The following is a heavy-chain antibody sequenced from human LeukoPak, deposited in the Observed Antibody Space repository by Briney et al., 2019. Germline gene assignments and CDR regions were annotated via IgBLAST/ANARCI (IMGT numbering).Heavy chain of an antibody. V-gene: IGHV4-39*01. D-gene: IGHD3-10*01. CDR3: ARPRSGSYSYYFDY. CDR1: GGSISSSSYY. Sequence: SETLSLTCTVSGGSISSSSYYWGWIRQPPGKGLEWIGSIYDSGSTYYTPSLKSRVTISVDTSKNQFSLKLSSVTAADTAVYYCARPRSGSYSYYFDYWGQGTLVTVSS. CDR2: IYDSGST. J-gene: IGHJ4*02.